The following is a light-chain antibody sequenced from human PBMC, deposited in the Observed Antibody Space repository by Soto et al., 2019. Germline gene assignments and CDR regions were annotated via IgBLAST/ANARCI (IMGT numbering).Light chain of an antibody. CDR3: QQYGSSPGT. V-gene: IGKV3-20*01. Sequence: EIGLTQSPGTLSLSPGERATLSCMASQSVSSSYLAWYQQKTGQAPRLLIYGASSRATGIPDRFSGSGDGTAFTFTISRLEREEFAVYYCQQYGSSPGTFGQGTKLEIK. J-gene: IGKJ2*01. CDR1: QSVSSSY. CDR2: GAS.